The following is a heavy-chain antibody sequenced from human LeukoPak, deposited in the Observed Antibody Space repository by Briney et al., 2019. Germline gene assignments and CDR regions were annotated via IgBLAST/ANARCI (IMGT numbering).Heavy chain of an antibody. D-gene: IGHD3-10*01. CDR2: IYSGGKT. V-gene: IGHV3-53*01. J-gene: IGHJ6*02. Sequence: GGSLRLSCAASGFTVSSNYMSWVRQAPGKGLEWVSVIYSGGKTFYADSVKGRFTISKDNSKNTLCLQMNSLRAEDTAVYYCARGGVRDFFYYAMDVWGQGTTVTVSS. CDR1: GFTVSSNY. CDR3: ARGGVRDFFYYAMDV.